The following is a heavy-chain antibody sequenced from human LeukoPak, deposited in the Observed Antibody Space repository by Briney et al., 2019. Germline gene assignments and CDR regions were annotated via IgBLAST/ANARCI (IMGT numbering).Heavy chain of an antibody. J-gene: IGHJ4*02. CDR3: AKDVAGNRNYGFDF. CDR2: ISYDGSNK. CDR1: GFTFSSYA. Sequence: GRSLRLSCAASGFTFSSYAMHWVRQAPGKGLEWVAVISYDGSNKYYADSVKGRFTISRDNPKNSLYLQMNSLRPEDTALYYCAKDVAGNRNYGFDFWGQGTLVTVSS. V-gene: IGHV3-30*04. D-gene: IGHD1-7*01.